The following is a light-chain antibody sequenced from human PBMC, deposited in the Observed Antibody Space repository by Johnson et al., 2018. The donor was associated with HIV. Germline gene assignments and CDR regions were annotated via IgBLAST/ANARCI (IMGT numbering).Light chain of an antibody. J-gene: IGLJ1*01. CDR3: GTWDSSLRVYV. CDR1: TSNIGNND. Sequence: QSVLTQPPSVSAAPGQKVTFSCSGSTSNIGNNDVSWYRHLPGTAPKLLIYDNYKRPSGIPDRFSGSTYGTSATLDITGLQTGDEADYYCGTWDSSLRVYVLVTVTKVTVL. CDR2: DNY. V-gene: IGLV1-51*01.